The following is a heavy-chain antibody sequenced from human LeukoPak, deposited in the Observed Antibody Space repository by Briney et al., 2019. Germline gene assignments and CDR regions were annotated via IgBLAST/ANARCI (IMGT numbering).Heavy chain of an antibody. CDR1: GFTFSRYA. CDR3: AKSLRVATRDEASSFDAFDI. J-gene: IGHJ3*02. V-gene: IGHV3-23*01. CDR2: ISGSGGTT. Sequence: PGGSLRLSCAASGFTFSRYAMSWVRQAPGKGLEWVSAISGSGGTTYYADSVKGRFTISRDNSKNTLYLQMNSLRAADTAVYYCAKSLRVATRDEASSFDAFDIWGQGTMVTVSS. D-gene: IGHD5-12*01.